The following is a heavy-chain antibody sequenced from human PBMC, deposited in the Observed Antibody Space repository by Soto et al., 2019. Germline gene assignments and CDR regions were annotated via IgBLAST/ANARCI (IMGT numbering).Heavy chain of an antibody. J-gene: IGHJ5*02. CDR1: GFTFSNYA. D-gene: IGHD6-6*01. V-gene: IGHV3-23*01. Sequence: EVQLLESGGVLVQPGGSLRLSCAASGFTFSNYAMSWVRQAPGKGLEWVSIISGSGGTTYHADSVKDRFTISRDNSKNTLFLQRNSLRAEDTAVYYCAKGVAVGFHFGSSTDRGFDPWGQGTLVTVSS. CDR2: ISGSGGTT. CDR3: AKGVAVGFHFGSSTDRGFDP.